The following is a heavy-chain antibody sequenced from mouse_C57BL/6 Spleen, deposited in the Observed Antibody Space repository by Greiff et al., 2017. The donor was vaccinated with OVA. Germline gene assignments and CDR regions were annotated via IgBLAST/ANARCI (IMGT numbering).Heavy chain of an antibody. V-gene: IGHV1-82*01. CDR2: IYPGDGDT. CDR3: AISPYDYGAY. CDR1: GYAFSSSW. D-gene: IGHD2-4*01. J-gene: IGHJ3*01. Sequence: VQLQQSGPELVKPGASVKISCKASGYAFSSSWMNWVKQRPGKGLEWIGRIYPGDGDTNYNGKFKGKATLTAYKSSSTAYMQLSSLTSEDSAVYICAISPYDYGAYWGQGTLVTVSA.